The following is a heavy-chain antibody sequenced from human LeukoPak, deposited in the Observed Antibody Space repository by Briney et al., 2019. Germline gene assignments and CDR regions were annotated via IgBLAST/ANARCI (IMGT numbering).Heavy chain of an antibody. D-gene: IGHD2-8*01. J-gene: IGHJ4*02. CDR3: AKAHFVLMVYVSGHFDY. V-gene: IGHV3-23*01. CDR2: INRDGDLA. Sequence: GGSLRLSCVDSGLSSSTYSMNWVRQAPGKGLEWVAVINRDGDLAYYADSVKGRFTISRDNSKNTLYLQMNSLRAEDTAVYYCAKAHFVLMVYVSGHFDYWGQGTLVTVSS. CDR1: GLSSSTYS.